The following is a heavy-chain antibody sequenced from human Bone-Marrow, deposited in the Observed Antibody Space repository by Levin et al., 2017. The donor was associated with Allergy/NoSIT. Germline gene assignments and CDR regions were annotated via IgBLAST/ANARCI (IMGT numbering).Heavy chain of an antibody. D-gene: IGHD6-19*01. CDR1: GDSIRSYY. V-gene: IGHV4-59*01. CDR3: ARDRGLTVAGRFYYHLDV. Sequence: SQTLSLTCTVSGDSIRSYYWTWIRPPPGKGLEWIGHIDYSGNTNYNPSLKSRLLMTVDMSKNQFSLNLSSVTAADTAVYFCARDRGLTVAGRFYYHLDVWGKGATVTVSS. CDR2: IDYSGNT. J-gene: IGHJ6*03.